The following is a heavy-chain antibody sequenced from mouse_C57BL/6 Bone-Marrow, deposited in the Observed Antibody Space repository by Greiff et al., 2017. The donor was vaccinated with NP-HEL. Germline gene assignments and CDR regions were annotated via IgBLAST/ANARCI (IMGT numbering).Heavy chain of an antibody. J-gene: IGHJ1*03. Sequence: VQLQQPGAELVKPGASVKMSCKASGYTFTSYWITWVKQRPGQGLEWIGDIYPGSGSTNYNEKFKSKATLTVDTSSSTAYMQLSSLTSEDSAVYYCAREGLLLRDLHWYFDVWGTGTTVTVSS. CDR3: AREGLLLRDLHWYFDV. D-gene: IGHD1-1*01. CDR1: GYTFTSYW. V-gene: IGHV1-55*01. CDR2: IYPGSGST.